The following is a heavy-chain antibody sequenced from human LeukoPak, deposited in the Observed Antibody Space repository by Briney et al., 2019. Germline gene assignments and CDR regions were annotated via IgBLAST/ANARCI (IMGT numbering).Heavy chain of an antibody. D-gene: IGHD3-10*01. CDR2: SRNKASSYTT. CDR1: GFKFSDHY. CDR3: ASLRYYGSGSSDY. V-gene: IGHV3-72*01. Sequence: GGSLRLSCAASGFKFSDHYIDWVRQAPGKGLEWVGRSRNKASSYTTEYAASVEGRFTISRDVSESSLYLQMNSLRAEDTAVYYCASLRYYGSGSSDYWGQGTLVTVSS. J-gene: IGHJ4*02.